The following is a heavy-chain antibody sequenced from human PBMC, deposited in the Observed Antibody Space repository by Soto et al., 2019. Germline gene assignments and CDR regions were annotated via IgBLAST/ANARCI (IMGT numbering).Heavy chain of an antibody. D-gene: IGHD6-13*01. J-gene: IGHJ5*02. CDR3: ASEVRSSSWYGFCLDP. CDR1: GGSISSYY. Sequence: PSETLCLTCTVCGGSISSYYWSLIRKPPGKGLEWIGYIYYSGSTNYNPSLKSRVTISVDTPKTTFSLKLSSVTAAATAVYYCASEVRSSSWYGFCLDPWGQGTLVTVSS. V-gene: IGHV4-59*01. CDR2: IYYSGST.